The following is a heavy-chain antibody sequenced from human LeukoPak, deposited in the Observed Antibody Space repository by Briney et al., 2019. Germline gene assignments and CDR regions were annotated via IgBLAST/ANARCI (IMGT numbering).Heavy chain of an antibody. CDR1: GGSISSYY. D-gene: IGHD6-13*01. V-gene: IGHV4-4*07. Sequence: SETLSLTCTVSGGSISSYYWSWVRQPAGKGLEWLGRIYISGSTNYNPSHKSRVTMSVDTPKNQFSLKVSSVTAADTAVYYCARVLKQQLVPDNWFDPWGQGTLVTVSS. J-gene: IGHJ5*02. CDR2: IYISGST. CDR3: ARVLKQQLVPDNWFDP.